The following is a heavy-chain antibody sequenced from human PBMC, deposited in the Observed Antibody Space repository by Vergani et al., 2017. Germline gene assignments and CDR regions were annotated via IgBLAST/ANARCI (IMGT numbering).Heavy chain of an antibody. D-gene: IGHD6-19*01. Sequence: QVQLQESGPGLVKPSETLSLTCTVSGGSIRSYYWSWIRQPPGKGLEWIGYIYYSGSTNYNPSLKSRVTISVDTSKNQFSLKLSSVTAADTAVYYCARSLIAVAGVFDYWGQGTLVTVSS. V-gene: IGHV4-59*01. CDR3: ARSLIAVAGVFDY. J-gene: IGHJ4*02. CDR1: GGSIRSYY. CDR2: IYYSGST.